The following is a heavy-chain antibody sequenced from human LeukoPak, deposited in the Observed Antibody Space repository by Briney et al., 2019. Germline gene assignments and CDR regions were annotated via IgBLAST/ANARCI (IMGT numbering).Heavy chain of an antibody. CDR3: ARGQGYSYGYAY. J-gene: IGHJ4*02. V-gene: IGHV4-34*01. CDR2: INHSGST. CDR1: GGSFSGFY. D-gene: IGHD5-18*01. Sequence: SETLSLTCAVYGGSFSGFYWSWIREPPGKGLEGIGEINHSGSTNYNPSPKSRVTISVDTSKNQLSLKLSSVTAADTAVYYCARGQGYSYGYAYWGQGTLVTVSS.